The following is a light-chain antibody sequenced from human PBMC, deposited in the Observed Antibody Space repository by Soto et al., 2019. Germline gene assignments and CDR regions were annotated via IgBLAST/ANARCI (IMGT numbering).Light chain of an antibody. Sequence: QSALTQPASVSGSPGQSITISCTGTDCDVGSYNLVSWYQQHPGKAPKLMIYEVSLRPSGVSNRFSGSKSGNTASLTISGLQAEDEADYYCYSYGGSNFVVFGGGTKLTVL. V-gene: IGLV2-23*02. CDR1: DCDVGSYNL. CDR3: YSYGGSNFVV. J-gene: IGLJ2*01. CDR2: EVS.